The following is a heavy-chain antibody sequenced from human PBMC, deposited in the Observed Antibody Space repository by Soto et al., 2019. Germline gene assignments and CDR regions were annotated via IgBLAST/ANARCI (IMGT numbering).Heavy chain of an antibody. V-gene: IGHV3-48*02. CDR3: ARIAAAGRYNWFDP. Sequence: GGSLRLSCAASGFTFSSYSMNWVRQAPGKGLEWVSYISSSSSTIYYADSVKGRFTISRENAKNSLYLQMNSLRDEDTAVYYCARIAAAGRYNWFDPWGQGTLVTVSS. CDR1: GFTFSSYS. CDR2: ISSSSSTI. J-gene: IGHJ5*02. D-gene: IGHD6-13*01.